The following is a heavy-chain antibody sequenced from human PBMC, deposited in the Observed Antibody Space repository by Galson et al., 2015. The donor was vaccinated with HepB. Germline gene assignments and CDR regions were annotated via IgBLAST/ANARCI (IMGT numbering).Heavy chain of an antibody. CDR2: IRYDGSNK. CDR1: GFTFSSFG. D-gene: IGHD2-2*01. J-gene: IGHJ4*02. V-gene: IGHV3-30*02. CDR3: AKDFREYQLPGFRNSYLDY. Sequence: SLRLSCAASGFTFSSFGMHWVRQAPGKGLEWVAFIRYDGSNKYYADSVKGRFTISRDNSKNTLYLQMNSLRAEDTAVYYCAKDFREYQLPGFRNSYLDYWCQGTLVTVSS.